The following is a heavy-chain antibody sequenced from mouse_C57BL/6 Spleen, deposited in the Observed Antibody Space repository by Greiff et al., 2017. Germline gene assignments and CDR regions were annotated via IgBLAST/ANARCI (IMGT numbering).Heavy chain of an antibody. CDR2: IDPETGGT. V-gene: IGHV1-15*01. J-gene: IGHJ2*01. D-gene: IGHD1-1*01. Sequence: VQLQQSGAELVRPGASVTLSCTASGYTFTDYEMHWVKQTPVHGLEWIGAIDPETGGTAYNQKFKGKDILTADKSSSTAYMELRSLTSADSAVYYCTGRPYYGSSDYFDYWGQGTTLTVSS. CDR3: TGRPYYGSSDYFDY. CDR1: GYTFTDYE.